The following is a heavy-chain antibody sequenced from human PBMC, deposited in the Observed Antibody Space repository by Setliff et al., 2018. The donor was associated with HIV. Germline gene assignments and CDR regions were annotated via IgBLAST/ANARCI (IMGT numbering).Heavy chain of an antibody. V-gene: IGHV4-34*01. D-gene: IGHD3-9*01. CDR2: VHPSGSI. Sequence: PSETLSLTCAVSGVSFSGDYWSWVRQPPGKGLEWIAEVHPSGSINYNSSLKSRVAISVDTSNNQFSLTMTSVTAADTAVYYCARGRDWAKTGDFWGQGALVT. CDR3: ARGRDWAKTGDF. CDR1: GVSFSGDY. J-gene: IGHJ4*02.